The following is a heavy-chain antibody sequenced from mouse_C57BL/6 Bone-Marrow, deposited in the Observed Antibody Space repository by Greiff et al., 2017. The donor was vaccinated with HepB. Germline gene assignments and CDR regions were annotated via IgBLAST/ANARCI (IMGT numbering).Heavy chain of an antibody. CDR3: ARVPSLRPSVAMDY. Sequence: EVQLQQSGPELVKPGASVKISCKASGYTFTDYYMNWVKQSHGKSLEWIGDINPNNGGTSYNQKFKGKATLTVDKSSSTAYMELRSLTSEDSAVYYCARVPSLRPSVAMDYWGQGTSVTVSS. CDR2: INPNNGGT. V-gene: IGHV1-26*01. CDR1: GYTFTDYY. J-gene: IGHJ4*01. D-gene: IGHD2-12*01.